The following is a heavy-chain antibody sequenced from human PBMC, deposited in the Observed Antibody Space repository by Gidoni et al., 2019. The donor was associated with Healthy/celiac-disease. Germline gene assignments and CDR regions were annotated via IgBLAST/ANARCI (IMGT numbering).Heavy chain of an antibody. CDR1: GSPFSSYA. Sequence: EGKLVESGGGWGQPGGDLRLSCAASGSPFSSYAMSWVRQAQGKGMEWVSAISGSCGSTYYADSVKGRFTLSSDISQNTLYLQMYRLRAEDTAVYYCASYVEIATIGFDYWGQGTLVTVSS. V-gene: IGHV3-23*04. J-gene: IGHJ4*02. CDR3: ASYVEIATIGFDY. CDR2: ISGSCGST. D-gene: IGHD2-21*01.